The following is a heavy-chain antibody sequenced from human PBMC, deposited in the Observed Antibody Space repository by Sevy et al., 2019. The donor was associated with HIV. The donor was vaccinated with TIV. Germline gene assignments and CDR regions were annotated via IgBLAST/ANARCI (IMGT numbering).Heavy chain of an antibody. J-gene: IGHJ3*02. CDR1: GFTVSSNY. CDR2: IYSGGST. Sequence: GGSLRLSCAASGFTVSSNYMSWVRQAPGKGLEWVSVIYSGGSTYYADSVKGRFTISRDNSKNTRYLQMNSLRAEDTAVYYCARDANWGIGAFDIWGQGTMVTVSS. CDR3: ARDANWGIGAFDI. D-gene: IGHD7-27*01. V-gene: IGHV3-53*01.